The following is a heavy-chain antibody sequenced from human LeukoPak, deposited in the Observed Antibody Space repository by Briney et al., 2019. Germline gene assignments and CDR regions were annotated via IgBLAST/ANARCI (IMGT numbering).Heavy chain of an antibody. Sequence: SETLSLTCTVSGGSFSSYYWNWIWQPPGKGLEWIGYIYYSGSTNYNPSLKSRVTISVDTSKNQFSLKLSSVTAADTAVYYCARLVVPAATYYVVYTGQGTLVTVSS. CDR1: GGSFSSYY. D-gene: IGHD2-2*01. CDR2: IYYSGST. V-gene: IGHV4-59*08. CDR3: ARLVVPAATYYVVY. J-gene: IGHJ4*02.